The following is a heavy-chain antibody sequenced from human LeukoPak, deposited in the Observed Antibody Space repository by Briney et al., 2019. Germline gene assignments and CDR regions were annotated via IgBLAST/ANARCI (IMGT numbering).Heavy chain of an antibody. Sequence: GGSLRLSCAASGFTFSSYWMNWVRQAPGKGLEWVAIIKQDGSEEYYVDSVKGRFTISRDNSKNTLYLQMNSLRAEDTAVYYCARDRDTAMVHDAFDIWGQGTMVTVSS. D-gene: IGHD5-18*01. CDR2: IKQDGSEE. CDR1: GFTFSSYW. CDR3: ARDRDTAMVHDAFDI. V-gene: IGHV3-7*01. J-gene: IGHJ3*02.